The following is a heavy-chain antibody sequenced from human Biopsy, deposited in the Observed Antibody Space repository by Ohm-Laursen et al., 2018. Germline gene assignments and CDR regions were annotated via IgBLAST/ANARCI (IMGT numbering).Heavy chain of an antibody. CDR1: GDSISIYY. D-gene: IGHD2-2*01. CDR2: FYYSGST. Sequence: PSQTLSLTCNVSGDSISIYYWSWIRQPPGKGLEWIGNFYYSGSTNYNPSLKSRVTMSVDTSKKQLSLRLRSVTAADTAMYYCARDKITYCTSTSCDYFGMDVWGQGTTVTVSS. CDR3: ARDKITYCTSTSCDYFGMDV. J-gene: IGHJ6*02. V-gene: IGHV4-59*12.